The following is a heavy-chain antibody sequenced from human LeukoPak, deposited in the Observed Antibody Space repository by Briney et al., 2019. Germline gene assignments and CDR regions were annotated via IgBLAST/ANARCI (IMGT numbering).Heavy chain of an antibody. CDR2: IYYSGST. CDR3: ARYAFVVVPAAHWSFDY. D-gene: IGHD2-2*01. J-gene: IGHJ4*02. V-gene: IGHV4-30-4*08. CDR1: GDSISSGDYY. Sequence: NTSETLSLTCTVSGDSISSGDYYWSWIRQPPGKGLEGIGYIYYSGSTYYNSSLKSRVTISVDTSKNQFSLKLSSVTAADTAVYYCARYAFVVVPAAHWSFDYWGQGTLVTVSS.